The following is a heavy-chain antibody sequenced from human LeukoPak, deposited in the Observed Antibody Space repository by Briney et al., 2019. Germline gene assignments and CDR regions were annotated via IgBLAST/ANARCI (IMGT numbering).Heavy chain of an antibody. CDR1: GFTFSDYY. CDR2: INHSGST. Sequence: GSLRLSCAASGFTFSDYYMSWIRQPPGKGLEWIGEINHSGSTNYNPSLKSRVTISVDTSKNQFSLKLSSVTAADTAVYYCARVRGGFGGDYWGQGTLVTVSS. CDR3: ARVRGGFGGDY. V-gene: IGHV4-34*01. D-gene: IGHD2-15*01. J-gene: IGHJ4*02.